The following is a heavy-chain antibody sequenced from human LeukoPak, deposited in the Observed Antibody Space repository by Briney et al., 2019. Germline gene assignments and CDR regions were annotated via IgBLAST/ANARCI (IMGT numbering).Heavy chain of an antibody. J-gene: IGHJ4*02. CDR3: AKDVLRTTGTTPLLYFDY. CDR1: GFTFSSYA. V-gene: IGHV3-23*01. D-gene: IGHD1-1*01. CDR2: ISGSGGST. Sequence: GGSQRLSCAASGFTFSSYAMSWVRQAPGNGLEWVSAISGSGGSTYYADSVKGRFTISRDNSKNTLYLQMNSLRAEDTAVYYCAKDVLRTTGTTPLLYFDYWGQGTLVTVSS.